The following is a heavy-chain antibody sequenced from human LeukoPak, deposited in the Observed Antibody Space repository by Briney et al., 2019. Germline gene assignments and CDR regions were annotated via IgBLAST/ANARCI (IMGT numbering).Heavy chain of an antibody. V-gene: IGHV4-4*07. CDR3: ARGPTKLGNAFDI. D-gene: IGHD2-8*01. J-gene: IGHJ3*02. CDR2: IYTSGST. Sequence: PSETLSLTCSVSGGSISSSYWSWIRQPAGKGLEWIGRIYTSGSTNHNPSLKSRVTMSVDTSKNQFSLKLSSVTAADTAVYYCARGPTKLGNAFDIWGQGTMVTVSS. CDR1: GGSISSSY.